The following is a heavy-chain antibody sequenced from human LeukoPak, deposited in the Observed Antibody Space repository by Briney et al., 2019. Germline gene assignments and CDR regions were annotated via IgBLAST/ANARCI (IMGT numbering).Heavy chain of an antibody. CDR3: ARDAWVYQLLPNPAYNWFDP. CDR2: ISAYNGNT. J-gene: IGHJ5*02. CDR1: GYTFTSYG. V-gene: IGHV1-18*01. D-gene: IGHD2-2*01. Sequence: ASVKVSCKASGYTFTSYGISWVRRAPGQGLEWMGWISAYNGNTNYAQKLQGRVTMTTDTSTSTAYMELRSLRSDDTAVYYCARDAWVYQLLPNPAYNWFDPWGQGTLVTVSS.